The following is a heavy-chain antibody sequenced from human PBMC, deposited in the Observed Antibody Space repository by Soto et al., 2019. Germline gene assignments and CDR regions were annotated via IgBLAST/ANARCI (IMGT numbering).Heavy chain of an antibody. V-gene: IGHV3-33*01. CDR3: AREEGQGYCSSTSCYTLYGMDV. J-gene: IGHJ6*02. Sequence: VLLVESGGGVVQPGRSLRLSCAASGFTFSSYGMHWVRQAPGKGLEWVAVIWYDGSNKYYADSVKGRFTISRDNYKNTLYLQMNSLRAEDTAVYYCAREEGQGYCSSTSCYTLYGMDVWGQGTTVTVSS. D-gene: IGHD2-2*02. CDR2: IWYDGSNK. CDR1: GFTFSSYG.